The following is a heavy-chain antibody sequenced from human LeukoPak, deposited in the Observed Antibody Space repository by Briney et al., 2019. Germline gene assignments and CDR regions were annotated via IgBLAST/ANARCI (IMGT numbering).Heavy chain of an antibody. Sequence: SETLSLTCTVSGGSISSYYWSWIRQPPGKGLEWIGYIYYSGSTNYNPSLKSRVTISVDTSKNQFSLKLSPVTAADTAVYYCASGHDYWNWFDPWGQGPLVTVSS. CDR1: GGSISSYY. D-gene: IGHD5-12*01. CDR2: IYYSGST. J-gene: IGHJ5*02. CDR3: ASGHDYWNWFDP. V-gene: IGHV4-59*01.